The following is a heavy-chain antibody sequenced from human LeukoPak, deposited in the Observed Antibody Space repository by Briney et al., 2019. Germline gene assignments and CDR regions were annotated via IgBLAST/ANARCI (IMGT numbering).Heavy chain of an antibody. CDR1: GGSFSGYY. CDR3: ARGEDTAMTNDY. V-gene: IGHV4-34*01. CDR2: INHSGST. J-gene: IGHJ4*02. Sequence: SETLSLTCAVYGGSFSGYYWSWIRQPPGKGLEWIGEINHSGSTNYNPSLKSRVTISVDTSKNQFSLKLSSVTAADTAVYYCARGEDTAMTNDYWGQGTLVTVSS. D-gene: IGHD5-18*01.